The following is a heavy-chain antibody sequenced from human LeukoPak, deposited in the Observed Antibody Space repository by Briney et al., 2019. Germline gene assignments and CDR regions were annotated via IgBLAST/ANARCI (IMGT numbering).Heavy chain of an antibody. V-gene: IGHV1-18*01. CDR3: ARDYSK. D-gene: IGHD1-26*01. Sequence: ASVKVSCKASGYTFTSYGVSWVRQAPGQGLEWMGWISAYNGNTNYAQKFQGRVTITADKSTSTAYMELSSLRSEDTAVYYCARDYSKWGQGTLVTVSS. CDR2: ISAYNGNT. J-gene: IGHJ4*02. CDR1: GYTFTSYG.